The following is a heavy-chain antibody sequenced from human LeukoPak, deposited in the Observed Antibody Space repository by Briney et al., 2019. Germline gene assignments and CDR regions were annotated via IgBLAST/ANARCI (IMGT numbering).Heavy chain of an antibody. D-gene: IGHD2-21*01. Sequence: VASVKVFCKASGYSFNKFGISWVRQAPGQGLEWMGWISGYSGKTDSAQKLQDRVTMTTDNSTGTAYLELRSLRSDDTAVYFCVRVGSAYGDPLEFDLWGQGTLVTVSA. V-gene: IGHV1-18*01. CDR3: VRVGSAYGDPLEFDL. CDR2: ISGYSGKT. J-gene: IGHJ5*02. CDR1: GYSFNKFG.